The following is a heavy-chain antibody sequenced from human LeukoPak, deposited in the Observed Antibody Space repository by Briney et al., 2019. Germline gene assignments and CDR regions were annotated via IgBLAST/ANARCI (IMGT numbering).Heavy chain of an antibody. CDR2: IYYSGST. V-gene: IGHV4-39*07. J-gene: IGHJ6*02. CDR3: ARVLGYYYGMDV. CDR1: GGSISSSSYY. Sequence: PSETLSLTCTVSGGSISSSSYYWGWIRQPPGKGLEWIGSIYYSGSTYYNPSLKSRVTISVDTSKNQFSLKVRSVTAADTAVYYCARVLGYYYGMDVWGQGTTVTVSS.